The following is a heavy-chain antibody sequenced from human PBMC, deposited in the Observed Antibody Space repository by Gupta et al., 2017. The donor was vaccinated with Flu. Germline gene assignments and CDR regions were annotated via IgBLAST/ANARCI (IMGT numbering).Heavy chain of an antibody. J-gene: IGHJ4*02. D-gene: IGHD6-19*01. CDR2: IYHSGNT. Sequence: QLQLQESGPGLVKPSETLSLTCSVSGGSISSASYCWGWIRQSPGNGLEWIASIYHSGNTYYNPSLRSRVTISVDTSKNQFSLRLTSVNAADTTVYYCARHQWLVRAPFQYWGQGTLVTVSS. CDR3: ARHQWLVRAPFQY. CDR1: GGSISSASYC. V-gene: IGHV4-39*01.